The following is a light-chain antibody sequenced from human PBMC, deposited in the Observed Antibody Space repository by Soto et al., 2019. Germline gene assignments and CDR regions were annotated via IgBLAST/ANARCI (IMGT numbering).Light chain of an antibody. V-gene: IGLV2-14*01. CDR3: SSYRSSSTV. J-gene: IGLJ1*01. CDR1: SSDVGGYNY. Sequence: QSALTRPASVSVPPGQSITISCTGTSSDVGGYNYVSWYQQHPGKAPKLMIYEVSNRPSGVSNRFSGSKSGNTASLTISGLQAEDEADYYCSSYRSSSTVFGTGTKVTV. CDR2: EVS.